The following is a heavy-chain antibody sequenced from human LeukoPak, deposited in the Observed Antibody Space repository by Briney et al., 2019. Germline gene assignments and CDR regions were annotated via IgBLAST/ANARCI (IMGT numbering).Heavy chain of an antibody. CDR1: RYTFSNYD. Sequence: ASAKVSCKASRYTFSNYDINWVRQATGQGLEWMGWMSPNSGNTGYAQKFQGRVTITADESTSTAYMELSSLRSEDTAVYYCARTPPEMVVISGPNWYFDLWGRGTLVTVSS. D-gene: IGHD5-24*01. CDR2: MSPNSGNT. J-gene: IGHJ2*01. CDR3: ARTPPEMVVISGPNWYFDL. V-gene: IGHV1-8*01.